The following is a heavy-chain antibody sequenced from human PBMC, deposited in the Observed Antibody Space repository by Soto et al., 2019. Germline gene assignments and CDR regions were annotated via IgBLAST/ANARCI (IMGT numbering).Heavy chain of an antibody. CDR2: INPNSGGT. V-gene: IGHV1-2*02. D-gene: IGHD3-10*01. CDR1: GYTFTGYY. J-gene: IGHJ3*02. Sequence: QVQLVQSGAEVKKPGASVKVSCKASGYTFTGYYMHWVRQAPGQGLEWMGWINPNSGGTNYAQKFQGRVTMTRDTSISTAYMELSRLRSDDTAVYYCARGYGSGSYYNSGAFDIWGQGTMVTVSS. CDR3: ARGYGSGSYYNSGAFDI.